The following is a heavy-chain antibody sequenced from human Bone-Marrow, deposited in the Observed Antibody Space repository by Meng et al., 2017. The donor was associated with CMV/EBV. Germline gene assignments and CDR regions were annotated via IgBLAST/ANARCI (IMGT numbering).Heavy chain of an antibody. V-gene: IGHV1-69*10. CDR1: GYTFSSYV. D-gene: IGHD3-22*01. J-gene: IGHJ4*02. CDR3: ARALPASYYYDTNGPPR. Sequence: SVKVSCKASGYTFSSYVISWVRRAPGQGLEWMGGIIPTFDMTKYAQKFQGRLTIVADKATSTAYMELSGLSSEDTAVYYCARALPASYYYDTNGPPRWGQGTLVTVSS. CDR2: IIPTFDMT.